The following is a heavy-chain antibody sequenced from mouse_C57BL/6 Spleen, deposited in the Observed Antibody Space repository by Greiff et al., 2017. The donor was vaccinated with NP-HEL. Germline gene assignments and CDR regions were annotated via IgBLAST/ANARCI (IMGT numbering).Heavy chain of an antibody. J-gene: IGHJ2*01. CDR3: ARPESYYFYFDY. D-gene: IGHD1-1*01. V-gene: IGHV5-6*01. CDR2: ISSGGSYT. Sequence: EVMLVESGGDLVKPGGSLKLSCAASGFTFSSYGMSWVRQTPDKRLEWVATISSGGSYTYYPDSVKGRFTISRDNAKNTLYLQMSSLKSEDTAMYYCARPESYYFYFDYWGQGTTLTVSS. CDR1: GFTFSSYG.